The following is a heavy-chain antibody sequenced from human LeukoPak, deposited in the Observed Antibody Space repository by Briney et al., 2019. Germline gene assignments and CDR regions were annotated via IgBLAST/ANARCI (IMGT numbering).Heavy chain of an antibody. J-gene: IGHJ4*02. V-gene: IGHV3-7*01. CDR2: IKQDGSEK. D-gene: IGHD5-18*01. CDR1: GFTFSSYE. Sequence: GGSLRLSCAASGFTFSSYEMNWVRQAPGKGLEWVANIKQDGSEKNYVDSVKGRLTISRDNAKNSVYLQMNSLRAEDTAVYFCARAYRYGYDYWGQGTLVTISS. CDR3: ARAYRYGYDY.